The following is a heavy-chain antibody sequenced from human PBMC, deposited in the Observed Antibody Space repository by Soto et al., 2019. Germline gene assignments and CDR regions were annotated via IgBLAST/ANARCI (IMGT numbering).Heavy chain of an antibody. CDR1: GFSVTNNY. V-gene: IGHV3-66*01. J-gene: IGHJ4*02. D-gene: IGHD2-2*01. CDR3: ARGRGSTGYLGREHYFDY. Sequence: EVQVVESGGGLVQPGGSLRLSFAASGFSVTNNYLTWVGRPPGMGLEWVSIIDIGGNTSYADSVKDRFTISRDNSRNTLYLHMDSLRAEDTAVYYCARGRGSTGYLGREHYFDYWGQGTLVTVSP. CDR2: IDIGGNT.